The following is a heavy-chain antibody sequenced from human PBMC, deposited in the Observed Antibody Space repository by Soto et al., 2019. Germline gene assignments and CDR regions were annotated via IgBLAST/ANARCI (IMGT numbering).Heavy chain of an antibody. D-gene: IGHD5-12*01. Sequence: QVQLQQWGAGLLKPSETLSLTCAVYGESVSGYYWSWIRQPPGKGLEWIGEINHSGSTNYYPSLKSRVTMSVDTSKNQFSLKLSSVTAADTAMYYCAGNIVATISSFDYWGQGTLVTVSS. J-gene: IGHJ4*02. V-gene: IGHV4-34*02. CDR1: GESVSGYY. CDR3: AGNIVATISSFDY. CDR2: INHSGST.